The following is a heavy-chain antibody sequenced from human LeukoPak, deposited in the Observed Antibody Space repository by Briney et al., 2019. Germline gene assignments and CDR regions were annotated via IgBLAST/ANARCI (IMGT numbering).Heavy chain of an antibody. Sequence: PSETLSLTCTVSGXSISSYYWSWIRQPPGKGLEWIGYIYYSGNTIYNPSLKSRVTISLDTSKNQFSLKVSSVTAADTAVYYCARTYVANSFDIWGQGTMVTVSS. CDR2: IYYSGNT. V-gene: IGHV4-59*01. D-gene: IGHD3-16*01. CDR1: GXSISSYY. J-gene: IGHJ3*02. CDR3: ARTYVANSFDI.